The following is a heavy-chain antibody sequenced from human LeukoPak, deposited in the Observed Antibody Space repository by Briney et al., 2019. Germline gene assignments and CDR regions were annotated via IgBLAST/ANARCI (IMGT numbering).Heavy chain of an antibody. Sequence: GGSLRLSCAASGFTFSSSEMNWVRQAPGKGLECVSYISNSGTAIYYADSVKGRFTISRDNAKSSLYLQMNSLRAEDTAVYYCARAGYSRDTEYFQHWGQGTLVTVSS. V-gene: IGHV3-48*03. CDR1: GFTFSSSE. J-gene: IGHJ1*01. CDR3: ARAGYSRDTEYFQH. D-gene: IGHD5-18*01. CDR2: ISNSGTAI.